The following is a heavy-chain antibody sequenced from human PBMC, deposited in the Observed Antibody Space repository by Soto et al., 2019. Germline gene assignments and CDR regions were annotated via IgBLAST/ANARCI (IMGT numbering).Heavy chain of an antibody. J-gene: IGHJ4*02. CDR1: GFTFSSYC. CDR3: AKDPRLIAVAGPNKYYFDY. Sequence: GGSLKLSCAACGFTFSSYCLPGVRQAPGKGQEGVSAISGSGGSTYYADSVKGRFTISRDNSKNTLYLQMNSLRAEDTAVYYCAKDPRLIAVAGPNKYYFDYWGQGTLVTVSS. CDR2: ISGSGGST. V-gene: IGHV3-23*01. D-gene: IGHD6-19*01.